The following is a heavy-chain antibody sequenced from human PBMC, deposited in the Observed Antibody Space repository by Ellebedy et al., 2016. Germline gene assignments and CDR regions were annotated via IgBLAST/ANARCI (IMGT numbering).Heavy chain of an antibody. J-gene: IGHJ6*02. V-gene: IGHV3-7*01. Sequence: GESLKISXAASGFTFSDYWMTWVRQAPGKGLEWVANIKQDGSERVYVDSVKGLFTIARDNGNNLLYLQMNSMRAEDTAVYYCARDRIVVVISPEEGDGMDVWGQGTMVTVSS. CDR3: ARDRIVVVISPEEGDGMDV. D-gene: IGHD3-22*01. CDR2: IKQDGSER. CDR1: GFTFSDYW.